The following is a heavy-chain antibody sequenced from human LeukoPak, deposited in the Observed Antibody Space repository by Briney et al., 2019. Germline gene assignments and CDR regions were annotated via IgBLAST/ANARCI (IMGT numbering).Heavy chain of an antibody. Sequence: SETLSLTCTVSGGSISSYYWNWIRQPPGKGLEWIGYIYYSGSTNYNPSLKSRVAISVDTSKNQFSLKLSSVTAADTGVYYCTRAVAGHPDWGQGTLVTVAS. CDR3: TRAVAGHPD. V-gene: IGHV4-59*01. J-gene: IGHJ4*02. D-gene: IGHD6-19*01. CDR2: IYYSGST. CDR1: GGSISSYY.